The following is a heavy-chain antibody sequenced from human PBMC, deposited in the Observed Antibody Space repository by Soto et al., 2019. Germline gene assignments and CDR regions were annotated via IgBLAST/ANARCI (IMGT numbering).Heavy chain of an antibody. CDR3: ARQYDFWSGYHL. D-gene: IGHD3-3*01. V-gene: IGHV3-53*01. Sequence: EVQLVESGGGLIQPGGSLRLSCAASGFTVSSNYMSWVRQAPGKGLEWVSVIYSGGSTYYADSVKGRFTISRDNSKNTLYLKMNSLRAEDTAVYYCARQYDFWSGYHLWGQGTLVTVSS. J-gene: IGHJ4*02. CDR1: GFTVSSNY. CDR2: IYSGGST.